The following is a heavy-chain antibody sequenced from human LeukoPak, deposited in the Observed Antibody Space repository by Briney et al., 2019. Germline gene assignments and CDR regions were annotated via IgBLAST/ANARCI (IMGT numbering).Heavy chain of an antibody. J-gene: IGHJ4*02. CDR1: GYSISSGYY. CDR2: IYHSGST. CDR3: ARPNHYSGFPFDN. V-gene: IGHV4-38-2*01. Sequence: KPSETLSLTCAVSGYSISSGYYWGWIRQPPGKGLEWIGSIYHSGSTYYNPSLKSRVTISVDTSKNQFSLKLSSVTAADTAVYYCARPNHYSGFPFDNWGQGTLVTVSS. D-gene: IGHD5-12*01.